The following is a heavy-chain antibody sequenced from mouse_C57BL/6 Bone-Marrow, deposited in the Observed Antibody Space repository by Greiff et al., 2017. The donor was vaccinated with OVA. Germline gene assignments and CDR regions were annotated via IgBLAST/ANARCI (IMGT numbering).Heavy chain of an antibody. Sequence: VQLQQSGPGLVQPSQSLSITYTVSGFSLTSYGVHWVRQSPGKGLEWLGVLWSGGSTDYNAAFISRLSISKDNSKSQVFFKMNSLQADDTAIYYCARKGDSSGLYAMDYWGQGTSVTVSS. J-gene: IGHJ4*01. CDR1: GFSLTSYG. CDR2: LWSGGST. CDR3: ARKGDSSGLYAMDY. V-gene: IGHV2-2*01. D-gene: IGHD3-2*02.